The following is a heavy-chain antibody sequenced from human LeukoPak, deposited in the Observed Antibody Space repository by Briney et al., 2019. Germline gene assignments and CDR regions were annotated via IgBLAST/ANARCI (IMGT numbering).Heavy chain of an antibody. CDR1: GFTFSTYA. Sequence: PGRSLRLSCAASGFTFSTYAMHWVRQTPGKGLEWVAVISYDGSNKYYADSVKGRFTISRDNSKNTLYLQMNSLRAEDTAVYYCARTPLQDIVVVVAGAFDIWGQGTMVTVSS. J-gene: IGHJ3*02. CDR2: ISYDGSNK. D-gene: IGHD2-15*01. CDR3: ARTPLQDIVVVVAGAFDI. V-gene: IGHV3-30*04.